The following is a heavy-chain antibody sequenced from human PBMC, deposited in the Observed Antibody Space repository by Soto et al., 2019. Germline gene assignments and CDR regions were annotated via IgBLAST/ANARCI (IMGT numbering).Heavy chain of an antibody. Sequence: GSVRISCAESGFAFSSYDMHCVRQAPGKGLDYVADISNNGATTYYADSVKDRFIISRDNSKSTLYLQMTSLREEDTGVFYCAKDKGATIKKVTMDGWGQGATVTVSS. CDR3: AKDKGATIKKVTMDG. J-gene: IGHJ6*02. CDR2: ISNNGATT. CDR1: GFAFSSYD. D-gene: IGHD2-21*02. V-gene: IGHV3-64D*08.